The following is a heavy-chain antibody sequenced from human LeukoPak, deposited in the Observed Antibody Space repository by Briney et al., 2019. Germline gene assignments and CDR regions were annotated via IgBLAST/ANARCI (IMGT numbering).Heavy chain of an antibody. CDR3: ARANFLSCSSTSCLFDY. CDR1: GYTFTGYY. Sequence: ASVKASCKASGYTFTGYYMHWVRQAPGQGLEWMGWINPNSGGTNYAQKFQGRVTMTRDTSISTAYMELSRLRSDDTAVYYCARANFLSCSSTSCLFDYWGQGTLVTVSS. D-gene: IGHD2-2*01. J-gene: IGHJ4*02. CDR2: INPNSGGT. V-gene: IGHV1-2*02.